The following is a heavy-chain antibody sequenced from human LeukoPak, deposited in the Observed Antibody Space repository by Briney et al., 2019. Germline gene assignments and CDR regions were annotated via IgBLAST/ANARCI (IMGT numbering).Heavy chain of an antibody. CDR2: INPSGGST. CDR3: ARDQITMIGRGAFDI. Sequence: ASVKVSCKASGYTFTSYYMHWVRQAPAQGLEWMGIINPSGGSTSYAQKFQGRVTMTRDTSTSTVYMELSSLRSEDTAVYYCARDQITMIGRGAFDIWGQGTMVTVSS. D-gene: IGHD3-22*01. V-gene: IGHV1-46*01. CDR1: GYTFTSYY. J-gene: IGHJ3*02.